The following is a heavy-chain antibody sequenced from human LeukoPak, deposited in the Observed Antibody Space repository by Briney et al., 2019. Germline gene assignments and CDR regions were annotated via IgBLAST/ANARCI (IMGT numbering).Heavy chain of an antibody. Sequence: GGSLRLSCAASGFTVSSKYMSWVRRAPGKGLEWVSVIYSGGSTYYADSVKGRLTISRDNSKNTVDLQMNSLRVEDTAVYYCARKRPYGNFDYWGQGTLVTVSS. CDR2: IYSGGST. CDR3: ARKRPYGNFDY. CDR1: GFTVSSKY. J-gene: IGHJ4*02. D-gene: IGHD1-26*01. V-gene: IGHV3-66*01.